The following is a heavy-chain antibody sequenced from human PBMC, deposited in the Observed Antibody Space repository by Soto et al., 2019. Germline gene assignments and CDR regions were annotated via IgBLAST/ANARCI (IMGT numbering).Heavy chain of an antibody. CDR2: ISYDVSNQ. J-gene: IGHJ6*02. D-gene: IGHD3-3*01. CDR3: AKHGFDDFWSGNWVYYYYYGMDV. Sequence: PGGSLRLSCAASGFTFNKHGMHWVRQAPGKRLEKVAVISYDVSNQYYADSVKGRFTISIDNSKNTLYLQINSLRAEDTAVYYCAKHGFDDFWSGNWVYYYYYGMDVWGQGTTVTVSS. V-gene: IGHV3-30*18. CDR1: GFTFNKHG.